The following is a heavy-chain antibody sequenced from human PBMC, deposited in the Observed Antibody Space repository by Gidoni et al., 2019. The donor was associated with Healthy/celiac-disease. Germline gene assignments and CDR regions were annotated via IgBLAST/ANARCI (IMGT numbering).Heavy chain of an antibody. D-gene: IGHD6-13*01. CDR2: ISAYNGNT. J-gene: IGHJ2*01. Sequence: QVQLVQSGAEVKKPGASVKVSCKASGYTFTSYGISWVRQAPGQGLEWMGWISAYNGNTNYAQKLQGRVTMTTDTSTSTAYMELRSLRSDDTAVYYCASSIAAAGSKPLDWYFDLWGRGTLVTVSS. CDR1: GYTFTSYG. CDR3: ASSIAAAGSKPLDWYFDL. V-gene: IGHV1-18*01.